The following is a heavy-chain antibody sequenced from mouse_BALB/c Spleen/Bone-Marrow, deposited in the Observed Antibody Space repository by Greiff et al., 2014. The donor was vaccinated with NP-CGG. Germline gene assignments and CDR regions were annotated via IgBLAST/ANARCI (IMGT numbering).Heavy chain of an antibody. D-gene: IGHD1-2*01. CDR2: ILPGTGST. J-gene: IGHJ2*01. Sequence: QVQLQQSGAKLMKPGASVKISCKATGYTFSHYWIEWVKQRPGHGLEWIGEILPGTGSTKYNEKFKGKATITADTSSSTAYMQLSSLTSEDSAVYYCTRSLRRYFDYWGQGTTLTVSS. CDR3: TRSLRRYFDY. CDR1: GYTFSHYW. V-gene: IGHV1-9*01.